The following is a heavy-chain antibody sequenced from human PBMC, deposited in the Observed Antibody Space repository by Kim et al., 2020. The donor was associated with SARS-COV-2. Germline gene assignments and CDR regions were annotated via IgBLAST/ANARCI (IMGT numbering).Heavy chain of an antibody. CDR2: IYSGGST. CDR1: GFTVSSNY. J-gene: IGHJ3*02. D-gene: IGHD3-10*01. CDR3: ARVLTMVRGGECVAFDI. V-gene: IGHV3-66*01. Sequence: GGSLRLSCAASGFTVSSNYMSWVRQAPGKGLEWVSVIYSGGSTYYADSVKGRFTISRDNSKNTLYLQMNSLRAEDTAVYYCARVLTMVRGGECVAFDIWGQGTMVTVSS.